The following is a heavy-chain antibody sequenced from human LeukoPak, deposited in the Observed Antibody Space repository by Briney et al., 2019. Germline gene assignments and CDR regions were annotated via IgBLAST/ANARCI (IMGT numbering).Heavy chain of an antibody. D-gene: IGHD2-2*01. V-gene: IGHV4-39*07. CDR3: AILPGYCSSTSCYHFDY. J-gene: IGHJ4*02. Sequence: SETLSLTCTVSGGSISSSSYYWGWLRQPPGKGLEWIGSIYYSGSTYYNPSLKSRVTISVDTSKNQFSLKLSSVTAADTAVYYCAILPGYCSSTSCYHFDYWGQGTLVTVSS. CDR2: IYYSGST. CDR1: GGSISSSSYY.